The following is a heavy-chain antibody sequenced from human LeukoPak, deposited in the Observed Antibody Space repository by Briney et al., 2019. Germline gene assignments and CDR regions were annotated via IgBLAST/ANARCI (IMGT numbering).Heavy chain of an antibody. D-gene: IGHD6-19*01. Sequence: SETLSLTCTVSGGSLSSYYWSWIRQPPGKGLEWTGYIYYSGSTNYNPSLNSRVTISVDTSKNQFSLRLSSVTAADTAIYYCARAVSGRFDYWGQGTLVTVSS. CDR1: GGSLSSYY. J-gene: IGHJ4*02. CDR2: IYYSGST. CDR3: ARAVSGRFDY. V-gene: IGHV4-59*08.